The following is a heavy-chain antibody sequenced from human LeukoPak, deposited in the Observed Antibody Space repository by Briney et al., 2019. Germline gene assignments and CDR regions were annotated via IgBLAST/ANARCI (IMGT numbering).Heavy chain of an antibody. V-gene: IGHV3-21*01. CDR2: IRSSSSYI. D-gene: IGHD6-19*01. J-gene: IGHJ4*02. Sequence: GGSLRLSCAASGFTFSSYSMKWVRQAQGKGLEWVSFIRSSSSYICYADSVKGRFTISRDNARNSLYLQMNSLRAEDTAVYYCARPGIAVAGEFFDYWGQGTLVTVSS. CDR1: GFTFSSYS. CDR3: ARPGIAVAGEFFDY.